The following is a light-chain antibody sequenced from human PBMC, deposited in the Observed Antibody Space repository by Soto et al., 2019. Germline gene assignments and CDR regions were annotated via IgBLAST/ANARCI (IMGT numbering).Light chain of an antibody. CDR3: AAWDDSLSGPGV. V-gene: IGLV1-47*01. CDR1: SSNIGSNY. J-gene: IGLJ2*01. CDR2: MNN. Sequence: QLVLTQPPSASGTPGQRVTISCSGSSSNIGSNYVYWYQQLPGTAPKLLIYMNNQRPSGVPDRFSGSKSGTSASLAISGLRSEDEAHYCCAAWDDSLSGPGVFGGGTKLTVL.